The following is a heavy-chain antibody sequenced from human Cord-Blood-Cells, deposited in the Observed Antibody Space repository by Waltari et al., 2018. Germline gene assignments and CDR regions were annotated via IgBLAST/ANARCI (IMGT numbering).Heavy chain of an antibody. J-gene: IGHJ2*01. Sequence: QVQLVESGGGVVQPGRSLRLSCADSGFTISSSALRWVRQAPGKGLEWVAVISYDGSNKYYADSVKGRFTISRDNSKNTLYLQMNSLRAEDTAVYYCARDLFGDLWGRGTLVTVSS. D-gene: IGHD3-3*01. CDR3: ARDLFGDL. V-gene: IGHV3-30-3*01. CDR2: ISYDGSNK. CDR1: GFTISSSA.